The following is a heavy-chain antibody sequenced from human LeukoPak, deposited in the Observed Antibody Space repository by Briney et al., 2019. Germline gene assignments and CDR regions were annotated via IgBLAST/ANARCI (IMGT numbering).Heavy chain of an antibody. CDR2: ISSSGSTI. J-gene: IGHJ4*02. D-gene: IGHD2-8*01. CDR1: GFTFSDYY. CDR3: ARAGHCTNGICYTPDFDY. V-gene: IGHV3-11*04. Sequence: GGSLRPSCAASGFTFSDYYMSWIRQAPGKGLEWVSYISSSGSTIYYADSVKGRFTISRDNAKNSLYLQMNSLRAEDTAVYYCARAGHCTNGICYTPDFDYWGQGTLVTVSS.